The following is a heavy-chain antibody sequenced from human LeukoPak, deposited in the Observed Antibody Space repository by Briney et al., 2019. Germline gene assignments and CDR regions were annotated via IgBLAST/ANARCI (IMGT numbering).Heavy chain of an antibody. D-gene: IGHD6-19*01. CDR1: GGSFSGYY. J-gene: IGHJ4*02. CDR3: ARGSSGWYYFDY. Sequence: SETLSLTCAVYGGSFSGYYWSWIRQPPGKGLEWIGEINHSGSTNYNPSLKSRVTISVDTSKNQFSLKLSSVTAADTAVNYCARGSSGWYYFDYWGQGTLVTVSS. V-gene: IGHV4-34*01. CDR2: INHSGST.